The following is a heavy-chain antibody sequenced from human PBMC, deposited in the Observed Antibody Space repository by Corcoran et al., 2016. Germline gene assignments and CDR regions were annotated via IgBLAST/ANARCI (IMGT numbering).Heavy chain of an antibody. CDR3: AHRRMVRGVKGNWFDP. V-gene: IGHV2-5*02. D-gene: IGHD3-10*01. J-gene: IGHJ5*02. Sequence: QITLKESGPTLVKPTQTLTLTCTFSGFSLSTSGVGVGWIRQPPGKALEWLALIYWDDDKRYSPSLKSRLTITKDTSKNQVVLTMTNMDPVDTAPYYCAHRRMVRGVKGNWFDPWGQGTLVTVSS. CDR2: IYWDDDK. CDR1: GFSLSTSGVG.